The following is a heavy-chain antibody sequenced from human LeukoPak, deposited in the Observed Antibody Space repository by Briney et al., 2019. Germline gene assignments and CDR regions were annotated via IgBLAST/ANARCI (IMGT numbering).Heavy chain of an antibody. CDR2: IYYSGST. Sequence: SETLSLTCTVSGGSISSGSYYWGWIRQPPGKGLEWIGSIYYSGSTYCNPSLKSRVTISVDTSENQFSLKLSSVTAADTAVYYCARITIFGVVIDYWGQGTLVTVSS. CDR3: ARITIFGVVIDY. CDR1: GGSISSGSYY. J-gene: IGHJ4*02. D-gene: IGHD3-3*01. V-gene: IGHV4-39*01.